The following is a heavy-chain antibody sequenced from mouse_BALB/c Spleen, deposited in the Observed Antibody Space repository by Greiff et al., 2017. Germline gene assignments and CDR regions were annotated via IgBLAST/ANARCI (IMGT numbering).Heavy chain of an antibody. CDR2: IYPYNGGT. V-gene: IGHV1S29*02. J-gene: IGHJ4*01. Sequence: VQLQQSGPELVKPGASVKISCKASGYTFTDYNMHWVKQSHGKSLEWIGYIYPYNGGTGYNQKFKSKATLTVDNSSSTAYMELRSLTSEDSAVYYCAREGLRRRGYAMDYWGQGTSVTVSS. D-gene: IGHD2-2*01. CDR3: AREGLRRRGYAMDY. CDR1: GYTFTDYN.